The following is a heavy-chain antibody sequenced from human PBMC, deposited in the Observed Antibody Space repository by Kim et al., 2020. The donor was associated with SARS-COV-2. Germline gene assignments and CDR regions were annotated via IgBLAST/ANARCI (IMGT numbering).Heavy chain of an antibody. CDR1: GFTFSSYD. Sequence: GGSLRLSCAASGFTFSSYDMHWVRQATGKGLEWVSAIGTAGDTYYPGSVKGRFTISRENAKNSLYLQMNSLRAGDTAVYYCARGNSSSWYWAFDIWGQGTVVAVSS. CDR3: ARGNSSSWYWAFDI. J-gene: IGHJ3*02. CDR2: IGTAGDT. V-gene: IGHV3-13*01. D-gene: IGHD6-13*01.